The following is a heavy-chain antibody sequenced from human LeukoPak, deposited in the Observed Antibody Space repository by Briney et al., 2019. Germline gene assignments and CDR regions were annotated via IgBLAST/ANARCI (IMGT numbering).Heavy chain of an antibody. J-gene: IGHJ4*02. V-gene: IGHV4-39*01. D-gene: IGHD6-25*01. Sequence: SETLSLSCTVSGGSISSYYWGWIRQPPGKGLEWIGSIYYSGSTYYNPSLKSRVTISVDTSKNQFSLKLSSVTAADTAVYYCATFPGYSSGNDYWGQGTLATVSS. CDR2: IYYSGST. CDR1: GGSISSYY. CDR3: ATFPGYSSGNDY.